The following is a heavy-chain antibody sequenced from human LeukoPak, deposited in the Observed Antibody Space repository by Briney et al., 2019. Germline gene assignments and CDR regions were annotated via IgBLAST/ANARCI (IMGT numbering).Heavy chain of an antibody. D-gene: IGHD2-15*01. V-gene: IGHV4-59*01. CDR1: GGPISNYY. Sequence: SETLSLTCTVFGGPISNYYWSWVRQPPGKGLEWIAYIYYSGNTNYNPSLKSRVTMSVDTSKNHFSLKLSSMTTADTAVYYCARGRRSSGRHDAFDIWGQGTIVTVSS. CDR2: IYYSGNT. CDR3: ARGRRSSGRHDAFDI. J-gene: IGHJ3*02.